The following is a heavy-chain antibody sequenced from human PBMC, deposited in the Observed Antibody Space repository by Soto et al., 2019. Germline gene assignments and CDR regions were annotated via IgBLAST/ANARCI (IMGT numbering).Heavy chain of an antibody. CDR2: MNPNSGNT. J-gene: IGHJ4*02. CDR1: GYTFTSYD. Sequence: QVQLVQSGAEVKKPGASVKVSCKASGYTFTSYDINWVRQATGQGLEWMGWMNPNSGNTGYAQKFQGRVTMPRNTSISTAYMELSSLRSEDTAVYYCARGGTMVRGVIEPFDYWGQGTLVTVSS. V-gene: IGHV1-8*01. D-gene: IGHD3-10*01. CDR3: ARGGTMVRGVIEPFDY.